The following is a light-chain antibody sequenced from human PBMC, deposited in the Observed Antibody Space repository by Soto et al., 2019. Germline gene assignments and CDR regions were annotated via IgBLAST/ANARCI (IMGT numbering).Light chain of an antibody. CDR2: GAS. V-gene: IGKV3-15*01. Sequence: EVVMTQSPATVSGSPGERATLSCRASQTVSRNLAWYQQRPGQAPRLLISGASTRATGIPARFSGSGSGTKFTLTISSLQSEDFAVYYCQQYNNWPITFGQGTRLEIK. CDR3: QQYNNWPIT. CDR1: QTVSRN. J-gene: IGKJ5*01.